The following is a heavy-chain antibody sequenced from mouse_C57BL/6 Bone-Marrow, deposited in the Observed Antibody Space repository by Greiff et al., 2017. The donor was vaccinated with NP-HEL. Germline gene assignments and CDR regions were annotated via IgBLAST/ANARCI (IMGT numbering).Heavy chain of an antibody. D-gene: IGHD4-1*02. V-gene: IGHV5-4*01. Sequence: EVQLVESGGGLVKPGGSLKLSCAASGFTFSSYAMSWVRQTPEKRLEWVATISDGGSYTYYPDNVKGRFTISRDNAKNNLYLQMSHLKSEDTAMYYCARDSTGTGYFDVWGTGTTVTVSS. CDR1: GFTFSSYA. CDR2: ISDGGSYT. CDR3: ARDSTGTGYFDV. J-gene: IGHJ1*03.